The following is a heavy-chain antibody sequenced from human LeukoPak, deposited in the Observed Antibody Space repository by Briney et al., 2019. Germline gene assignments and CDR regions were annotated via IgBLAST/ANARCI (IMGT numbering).Heavy chain of an antibody. J-gene: IGHJ4*02. D-gene: IGHD5-18*01. CDR2: IYPGDSDT. Sequence: GESLKISCKGSGYSFTRYWIGWARQMPGKGLEWMGIIYPGDSDTRYSPSFQGQVTISADKSISTAYLQWSSLKASDTAMYYCARGDQDTAMVTNFDYWGQGTLVTVSS. CDR1: GYSFTRYW. V-gene: IGHV5-51*01. CDR3: ARGDQDTAMVTNFDY.